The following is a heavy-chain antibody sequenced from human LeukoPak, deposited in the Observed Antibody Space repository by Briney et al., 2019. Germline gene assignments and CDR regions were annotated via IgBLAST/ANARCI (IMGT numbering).Heavy chain of an antibody. V-gene: IGHV1-46*01. Sequence: GSLRLSCAASGFTFSSYAMSWVRQAPGQGLEWMGIINPSGGSTSYAQKFQGRVTMTRDTSTSTVYMELSSLRSEDTAVYYCARDLAPPSRPQQLVHRHYYYYGMDVWGQGTTVTVSS. J-gene: IGHJ6*02. CDR3: ARDLAPPSRPQQLVHRHYYYYGMDV. D-gene: IGHD6-13*01. CDR1: GFTFSSYA. CDR2: INPSGGST.